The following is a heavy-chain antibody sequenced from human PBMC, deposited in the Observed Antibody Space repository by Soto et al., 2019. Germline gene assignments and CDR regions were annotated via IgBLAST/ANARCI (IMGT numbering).Heavy chain of an antibody. D-gene: IGHD4-17*01. Sequence: QMQLVESGGGVVQPGKSLRLSCAASGFSFTSFGIHWVRQAPGKGLEWVALVSYDGRSKFFSDSVKGRFAISRDNSKKTVYLQMDSLRTEDTAVYYCAILPTVTTTSDYWGQGTLVTVSS. J-gene: IGHJ4*02. CDR3: AILPTVTTTSDY. V-gene: IGHV3-30*03. CDR1: GFSFTSFG. CDR2: VSYDGRSK.